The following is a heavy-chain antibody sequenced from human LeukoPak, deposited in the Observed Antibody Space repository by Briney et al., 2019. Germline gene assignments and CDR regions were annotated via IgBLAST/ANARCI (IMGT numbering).Heavy chain of an antibody. J-gene: IGHJ4*02. Sequence: GGSLRLSCAASGFTFSSYGMTWVRQAPGKGLEWVGFIRSKIYGGTPEYAASVKGRFTISRDDSKGIAYLQMDSLKTEDTAVYYCTRDQTPYYWGQGTLVTVSS. CDR1: GFTFSSYG. CDR3: TRDQTPYY. CDR2: IRSKIYGGTP. V-gene: IGHV3-49*04.